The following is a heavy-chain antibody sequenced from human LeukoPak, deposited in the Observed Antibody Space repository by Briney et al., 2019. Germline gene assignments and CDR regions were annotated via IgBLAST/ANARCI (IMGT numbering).Heavy chain of an antibody. V-gene: IGHV3-30*18. CDR2: ISYDGSSK. D-gene: IGHD6-13*01. J-gene: IGHJ4*02. CDR3: AKAASLIAAAAVAFDY. Sequence: PGRSLRLSCAASGFTFSSYGMHWVRQAPGKGLEWVAVISYDGSSKYYADSVKGRFTISRDNSKNTLYLQMNSLRAEDTAVYYCAKAASLIAAAAVAFDYWGQGTLVTVSS. CDR1: GFTFSSYG.